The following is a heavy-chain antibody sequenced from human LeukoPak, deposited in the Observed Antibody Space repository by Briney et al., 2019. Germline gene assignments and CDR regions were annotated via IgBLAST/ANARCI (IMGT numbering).Heavy chain of an antibody. Sequence: SETLSLTCAVYGGSFSGYYWSWIRQPPGKGLEWIGEINHSGSTNYNPSLKSRVTISVDTSKNQFSLKLSSVTAADTAVYYCARGRIMITFGDRPSFDYWGQGTLVTVSS. D-gene: IGHD3-16*01. J-gene: IGHJ4*02. CDR2: INHSGST. CDR3: ARGRIMITFGDRPSFDY. V-gene: IGHV4-34*01. CDR1: GGSFSGYY.